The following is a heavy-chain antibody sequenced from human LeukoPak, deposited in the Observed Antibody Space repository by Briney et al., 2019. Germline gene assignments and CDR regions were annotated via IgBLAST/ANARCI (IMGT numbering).Heavy chain of an antibody. V-gene: IGHV3-7*05. CDR1: GFTSSSYW. CDR3: ARGMAVAANWFDP. D-gene: IGHD6-19*01. CDR2: IKQDGGEK. Sequence: GGSLRLSCAASGFTSSSYWMNWVRQAPGKGLEWVANIKQDGGEKYYVDSVKGRFTISRDNAKNSLYLQMNSLRAEDTAVYYCARGMAVAANWFDPWGQGTLVTASS. J-gene: IGHJ5*02.